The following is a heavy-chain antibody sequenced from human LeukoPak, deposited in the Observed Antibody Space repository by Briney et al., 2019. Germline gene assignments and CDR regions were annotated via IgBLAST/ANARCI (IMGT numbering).Heavy chain of an antibody. J-gene: IGHJ4*02. D-gene: IGHD1-7*01. CDR1: GFTFSSYW. CDR2: IKQDGSEK. Sequence: PGGSLRLSCAASGFTFSSYWMSWVRQAPGKGLEWVANIKQDGSEKYYVDSVKGRFTISRDNAKNSLYLHMNSLRAEDTAVYYCARRQERGNYYFDYWGQGTLVTVSS. CDR3: ARRQERGNYYFDY. V-gene: IGHV3-7*01.